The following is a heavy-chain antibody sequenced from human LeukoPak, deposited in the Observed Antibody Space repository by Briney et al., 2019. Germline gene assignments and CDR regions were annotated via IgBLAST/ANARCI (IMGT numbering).Heavy chain of an antibody. J-gene: IGHJ4*02. V-gene: IGHV4-59*01. CDR3: ARDSGSYPFAY. D-gene: IGHD3-16*02. CDR2: IYYSGST. Sequence: NPSETLSLTCTVSGGSISTYYWSWIRQPPGKGLEWIGYIYYSGSTNYNPSLKSRVTISVDTSKNQLSLKLSSVAAADTAVYYCARDSGSYPFAYWGQGTLVTVSS. CDR1: GGSISTYY.